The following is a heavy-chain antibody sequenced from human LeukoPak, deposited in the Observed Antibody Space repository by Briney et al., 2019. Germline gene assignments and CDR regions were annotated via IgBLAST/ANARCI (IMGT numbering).Heavy chain of an antibody. CDR2: IYYSGST. V-gene: IGHV4-31*03. J-gene: IGHJ4*02. CDR3: ARAVAGTAQIDY. Sequence: SETLSLTCTVSGGSISSGGYYWSWIRQHPGKGLEWIGYIYYSGSTYYNPSLKSRVTISVDTSKNQFSLKLSSATAADTAVYYCARAVAGTAQIDYWGQGTLVTVSS. D-gene: IGHD6-19*01. CDR1: GGSISSGGYY.